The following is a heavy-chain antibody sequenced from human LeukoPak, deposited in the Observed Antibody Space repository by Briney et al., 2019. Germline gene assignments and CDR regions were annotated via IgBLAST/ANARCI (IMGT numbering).Heavy chain of an antibody. CDR3: ARMGPEVPWAYMVDY. V-gene: IGHV3-21*01. CDR2: ISSSSSYI. CDR1: GFTLSSYS. D-gene: IGHD3-16*01. Sequence: PRGYLTLSWPASGFTLSSYSMNWDSQAQGKWMEWDSSISSSSSYIYYANSVKGRFTISRDNAKNSLYLQMNSLRAEDTAVYYCARMGPEVPWAYMVDYWGQGTLVIVSS. J-gene: IGHJ4*02.